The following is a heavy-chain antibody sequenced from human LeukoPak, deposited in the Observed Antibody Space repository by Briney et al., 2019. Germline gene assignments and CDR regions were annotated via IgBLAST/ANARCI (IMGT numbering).Heavy chain of an antibody. V-gene: IGHV3-23*01. CDR3: AKDLTDHGNFDY. CDR2: ISGSGGTT. CDR1: GFTFSNYA. D-gene: IGHD4-17*01. J-gene: IGHJ4*02. Sequence: PGGSLRHSCAASGFTFSNYAMSWVRQAPGKGLEWVSAISGSGGTTYYPDSVKGRFTISRDDAKNTLYLQMNSLRVEDTAVYYCAKDLTDHGNFDYWGQGTLVTVSS.